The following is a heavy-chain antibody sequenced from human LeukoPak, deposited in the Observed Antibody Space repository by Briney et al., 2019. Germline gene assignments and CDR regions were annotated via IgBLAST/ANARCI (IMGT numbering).Heavy chain of an antibody. Sequence: ASVKVPCKASGGTFTSYAMNWVRQTPGQGLEWMGWINTNTGNPTYAQGFTGRFVFSLDTSVSTAYLQISSLKAEDTAVYYCATSNQMVRGVIGFDYWGQGTLVTVSS. V-gene: IGHV7-4-1*02. CDR1: GGTFTSYA. D-gene: IGHD3-10*01. J-gene: IGHJ4*02. CDR3: ATSNQMVRGVIGFDY. CDR2: INTNTGNP.